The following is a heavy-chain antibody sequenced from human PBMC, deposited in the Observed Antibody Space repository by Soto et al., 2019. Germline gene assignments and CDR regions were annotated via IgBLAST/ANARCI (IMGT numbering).Heavy chain of an antibody. D-gene: IGHD2-2*01. CDR3: ARGYCSSTSCPTYYYYGMDV. CDR2: ISAYNGNT. J-gene: IGHJ6*02. V-gene: IGHV1-18*04. Sequence: GASVKVSCKASGYTFTSYGISWVRQAPGQGLEWMGWISAYNGNTNYAQKLQGRVTMATDTSTSTAYMELRSLRSDDTAVYYCARGYCSSTSCPTYYYYGMDVWGQGTTVTV. CDR1: GYTFTSYG.